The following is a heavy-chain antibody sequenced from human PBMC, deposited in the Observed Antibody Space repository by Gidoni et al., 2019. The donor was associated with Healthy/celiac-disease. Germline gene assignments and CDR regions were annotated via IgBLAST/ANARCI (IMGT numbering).Heavy chain of an antibody. D-gene: IGHD1-26*01. CDR1: GFTFSSYG. CDR3: ARERIVGATKGEDWGFDP. Sequence: QVQLVESGGGVVQPGRSLRLSCAASGFTFSSYGMHWVRQAPGKGLEWVAVIWYDGSNKYYADSVKGRFTISRDNSKNTLYLQMNSLRAEDTAVYYCARERIVGATKGEDWGFDPWGQGTLVTVSS. J-gene: IGHJ5*02. V-gene: IGHV3-33*01. CDR2: IWYDGSNK.